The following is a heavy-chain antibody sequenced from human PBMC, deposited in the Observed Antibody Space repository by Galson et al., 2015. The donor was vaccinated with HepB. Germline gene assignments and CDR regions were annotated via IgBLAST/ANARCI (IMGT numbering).Heavy chain of an antibody. CDR2: IWYDGTNK. Sequence: SLRLSCAASGFNFRFYAMHWVRQAPGKGLEWVAFIWYDGTNKFYADSVKGRFTISRDNSKNTLFLQKTGLTADDTAIYYCARVHPEYTSGWYRQALYYFDSWGQGTLVAVSS. CDR3: ARVHPEYTSGWYRQALYYFDS. CDR1: GFNFRFYA. V-gene: IGHV3-33*01. J-gene: IGHJ4*02. D-gene: IGHD6-19*01.